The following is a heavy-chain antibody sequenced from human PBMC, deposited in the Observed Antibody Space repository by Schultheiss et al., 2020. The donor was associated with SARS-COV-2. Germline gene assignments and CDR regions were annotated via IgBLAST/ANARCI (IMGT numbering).Heavy chain of an antibody. Sequence: GESLKISCAASGFTFDDYGMSWVRQAPGKGLEWVSGINWNGGSTGYADSVKGRFTISRDNAKNSLYLQMNSLRAEDTALYYCARIYDSSGYYVDPWGQGTLVTVSS. D-gene: IGHD3-22*01. CDR3: ARIYDSSGYYVDP. V-gene: IGHV3-20*04. CDR2: INWNGGST. J-gene: IGHJ5*02. CDR1: GFTFDDYG.